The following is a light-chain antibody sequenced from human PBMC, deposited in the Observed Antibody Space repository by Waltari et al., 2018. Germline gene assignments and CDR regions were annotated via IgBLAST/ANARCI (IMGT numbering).Light chain of an antibody. J-gene: IGLJ2*01. CDR1: SDDIGNSPF. CDR3: HSYRRDRTVV. Sequence: QSALTQPAAMSGSPGQSNSISCIGSSDDIGNSPFVPWYQHFPGKAPKLLIYEVSHRPSGISDRFSGSKAGNSASLTISGLQAEDEADYDCHSYRRDRTVVLCGRTSLVVL. V-gene: IGLV2-14*01. CDR2: EVS.